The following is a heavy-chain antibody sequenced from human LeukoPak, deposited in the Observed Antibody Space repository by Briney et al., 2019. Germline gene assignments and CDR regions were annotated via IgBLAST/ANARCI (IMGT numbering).Heavy chain of an antibody. CDR2: INHSGTT. J-gene: IGHJ5*02. V-gene: IGHV4-34*01. D-gene: IGHD5-18*01. CDR3: AKGAGGFSYYNWFDP. Sequence: SETLSLTCTVSGGSISSYYWSWIRQPPGKGLEWIGEINHSGTTHYNPSLESRVTISVDTSKNQFSLKLASVTAADTAIYYCAKGAGGFSYYNWFDPWGQGTLVTVSS. CDR1: GGSISSYY.